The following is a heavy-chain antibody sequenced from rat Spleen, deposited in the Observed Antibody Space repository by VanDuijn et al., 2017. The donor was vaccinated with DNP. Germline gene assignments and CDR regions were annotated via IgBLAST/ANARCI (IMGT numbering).Heavy chain of an antibody. J-gene: IGHJ2*01. CDR3: AKGTKCGGWSDYFDY. CDR1: GFTFSDYG. D-gene: IGHD1-11*01. Sequence: EVQLVESGGGLVQPGRSLKLSCAASGFTFSDYGMAWVRQAPTKGLEWVATISYDGSDTYYRDSMKGRFTISRDNAKSTLYLQINILRSEYTAIYYCAKGTKCGGWSDYFDYWGQGVMVTVSS. CDR2: ISYDGSDT. V-gene: IGHV5-29*01.